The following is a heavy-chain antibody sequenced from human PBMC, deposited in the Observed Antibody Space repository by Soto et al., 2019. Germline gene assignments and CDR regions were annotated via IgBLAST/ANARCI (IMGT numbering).Heavy chain of an antibody. CDR2: IYYSGST. D-gene: IGHD6-13*01. CDR1: GGSISSGDYD. CDR3: ARDGYSSSSSPWSYYFDY. V-gene: IGHV4-30-4*01. Sequence: ILSITCTVSGGSISSGDYDWSWIRQPPGKGLEWIGYIYYSGSTYYNPSLKSRVTISVDTSKNQFSLKLSSVTAADTAVYYCARDGYSSSSSPWSYYFDYWGQGTLVTVSS. J-gene: IGHJ4*02.